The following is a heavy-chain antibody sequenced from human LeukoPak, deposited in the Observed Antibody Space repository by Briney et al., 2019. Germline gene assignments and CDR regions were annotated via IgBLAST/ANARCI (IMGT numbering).Heavy chain of an antibody. CDR2: INPNSGGT. CDR3: ARVDYDILTGYYIGGMDV. Sequence: ASVKVSCKASGYTFTGYYMHWVRQAPGQGLEWMGWINPNSGGTNYAQQFQGRVTMTRDTSISTAYMELSRLRSDDTAVYYCARVDYDILTGYYIGGMDVWGQGTTVTVSS. V-gene: IGHV1-2*02. J-gene: IGHJ6*02. CDR1: GYTFTGYY. D-gene: IGHD3-9*01.